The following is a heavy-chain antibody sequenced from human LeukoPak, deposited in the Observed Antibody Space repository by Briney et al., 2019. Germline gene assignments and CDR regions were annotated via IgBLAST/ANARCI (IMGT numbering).Heavy chain of an antibody. CDR2: ISSSSSYI. Sequence: PGRSLRLSCAPSRFTSSSYSMNRVRQAPGNGLEWVSSISSSSSYIYYADSVKGRFTISRDNAKNTLYLQRNSLRAEDTAVYYCASEGDDAPRDYWGQGTRVTVSS. D-gene: IGHD2-21*02. V-gene: IGHV3-21*01. CDR3: ASEGDDAPRDY. J-gene: IGHJ4*02. CDR1: RFTSSSYS.